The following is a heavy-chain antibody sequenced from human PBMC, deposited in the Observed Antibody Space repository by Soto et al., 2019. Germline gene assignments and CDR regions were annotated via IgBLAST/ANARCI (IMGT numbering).Heavy chain of an antibody. CDR1: GGSFRGYF. V-gene: IGHV4-34*01. J-gene: IGHJ4*02. D-gene: IGHD3-16*01. Sequence: SETLSLTCAVSGGSFRGYFWSWIRQSPDKGLEWIGEIDDSGSTYYNPSFKSRLTISVDTSKSQISLTLTSVTAADSTVYYCQGGDFWGQGTRVTVSS. CDR3: QGGDF. CDR2: IDDSGST.